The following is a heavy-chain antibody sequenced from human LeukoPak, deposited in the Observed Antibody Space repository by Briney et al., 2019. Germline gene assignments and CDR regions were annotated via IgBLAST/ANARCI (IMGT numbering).Heavy chain of an antibody. V-gene: IGHV4-59*01. CDR2: IYYSGST. CDR1: GDSISSYY. Sequence: SETLSLTCTVSGDSISSYYWNWIRQPPGKGLEWIGYIYYSGSTNYNPSLKSRVTISVDTSKNQFSLRLSSVTAADTAVYYCARDDLDAFDIWGQGTMVTVSS. D-gene: IGHD2-21*02. CDR3: ARDDLDAFDI. J-gene: IGHJ3*02.